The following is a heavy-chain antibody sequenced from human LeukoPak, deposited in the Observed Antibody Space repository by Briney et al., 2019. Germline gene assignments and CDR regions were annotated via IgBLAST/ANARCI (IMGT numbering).Heavy chain of an antibody. CDR3: ARGSIVGAAAYGFDP. V-gene: IGHV4-4*07. D-gene: IGHD1-26*01. Sequence: SETLSLTCTVSGGSTITYYWSWLRQPAGKGLEWIGRIYPSGSTNSNPSLKSRVTMSLDTSKNHFSLMLTSVTAADTAVYYCARGSIVGAAAYGFDPWGQGTLVTVSS. CDR1: GGSTITYY. J-gene: IGHJ5*02. CDR2: IYPSGST.